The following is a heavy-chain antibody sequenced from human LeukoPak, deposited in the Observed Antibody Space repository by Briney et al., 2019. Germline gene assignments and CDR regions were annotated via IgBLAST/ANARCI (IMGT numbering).Heavy chain of an antibody. CDR2: ISGSGGST. V-gene: IGHV3-23*01. J-gene: IGHJ4*02. CDR1: GFTFSSYA. D-gene: IGHD6-6*01. Sequence: GGFLRLSCAASGFTFSSYAMSWVRQAPGKGLEWVSAISGSGGSTYYADSVKGRFTISRDNSKNTLYLQMNSLRAEDTAVYYCAKAGGIAARRGYFDYWGQGTLVTVSS. CDR3: AKAGGIAARRGYFDY.